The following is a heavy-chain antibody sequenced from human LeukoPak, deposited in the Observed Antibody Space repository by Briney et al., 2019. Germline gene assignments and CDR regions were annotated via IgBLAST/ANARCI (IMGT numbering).Heavy chain of an antibody. V-gene: IGHV4-61*02. Sequence: PSETLSLTCTVSGGSISSGSYYWSWIRQPAGKGLEWIGRIYTSGSTNYNPSLKSRVTISVDTSKNQFPLNVTSVTAADTAVYYCARYGAATIARFDYWGQGTLVTVSS. CDR3: ARYGAATIARFDY. J-gene: IGHJ4*02. CDR1: GGSISSGSYY. CDR2: IYTSGST. D-gene: IGHD5-24*01.